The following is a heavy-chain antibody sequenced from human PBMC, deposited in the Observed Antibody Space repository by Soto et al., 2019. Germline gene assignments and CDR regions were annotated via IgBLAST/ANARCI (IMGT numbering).Heavy chain of an antibody. CDR1: GFTFSSYS. D-gene: IGHD6-19*01. Sequence: GGSLRLSCAASGFTFSSYSMNWVRQAPGKGLEWVSSISSSSSYIYYADSVKGRFTISRDNAKNSLYLQMNSLRAEDTAVYYCARDRDSSGWYWTYYFDYWGQGTLVTVSS. J-gene: IGHJ4*02. V-gene: IGHV3-21*01. CDR2: ISSSSSYI. CDR3: ARDRDSSGWYWTYYFDY.